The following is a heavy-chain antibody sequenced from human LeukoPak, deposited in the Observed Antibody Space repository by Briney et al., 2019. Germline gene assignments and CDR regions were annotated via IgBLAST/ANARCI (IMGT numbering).Heavy chain of an antibody. D-gene: IGHD6-19*01. J-gene: IGHJ4*02. CDR2: ITGSGGST. Sequence: PGGSLSLSCASSGLTFSCYAMSWVRQAPAKGLEWVSVITGSGGSTYYADSVKGQFTNSRDNSKNTLYLQMNSPRAEDTAVYYCATSRDGWYIDFIIYWGQGTLVTVSS. CDR3: ATSRDGWYIDFIIY. V-gene: IGHV3-23*01. CDR1: GLTFSCYA.